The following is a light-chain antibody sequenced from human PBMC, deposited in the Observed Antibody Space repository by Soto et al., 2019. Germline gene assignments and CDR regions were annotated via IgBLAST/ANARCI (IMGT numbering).Light chain of an antibody. J-gene: IGKJ1*01. CDR1: QNIRTW. V-gene: IGKV1-5*01. CDR3: QHYNPYSGP. Sequence: DIQMTQSPSTLSAYVGDRVTITCRASQNIRTWLSWYQQKPGKAPNLLIFDASSLHSGVPSRFSGSGSGTEFTLTITSLQPDDFATYYCQHYNPYSGPFGQGTKVDIK. CDR2: DAS.